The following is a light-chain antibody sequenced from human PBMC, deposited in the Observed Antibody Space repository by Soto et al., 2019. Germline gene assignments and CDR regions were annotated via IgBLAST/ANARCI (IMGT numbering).Light chain of an antibody. CDR3: QQYNDWPPFP. Sequence: EIVMTQSPATLSVSPGERATLSCRASQTVSVNLAWYQQKPGQAPRLLIYGASTRATGVPARFRGSGSGTDFTLTISSLQSEDFAVYYCQQYNDWPPFPVGPGTRLDI. V-gene: IGKV3-15*01. CDR1: QTVSVN. J-gene: IGKJ3*01. CDR2: GAS.